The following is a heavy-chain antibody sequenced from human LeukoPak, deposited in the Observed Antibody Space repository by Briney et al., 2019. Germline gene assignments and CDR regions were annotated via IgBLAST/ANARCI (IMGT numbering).Heavy chain of an antibody. D-gene: IGHD6-13*01. CDR3: ARDGRRLQAAAGPRGLTDYYGMDV. V-gene: IGHV4-59*01. CDR2: IYYSGST. CDR1: GGSISSYY. J-gene: IGHJ6*02. Sequence: SETLSLTCTVSGGSISSYYWSWIRQPPGKGLEWIGYIYYSGSTNYNPSLKSRVTISVDTSKNQFSLKLSSVTAADTAVYYCARDGRRLQAAAGPRGLTDYYGMDVWGQGTTVTVSS.